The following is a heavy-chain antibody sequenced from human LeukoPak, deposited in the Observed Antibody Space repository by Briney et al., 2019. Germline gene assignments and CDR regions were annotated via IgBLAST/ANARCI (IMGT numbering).Heavy chain of an antibody. D-gene: IGHD3-10*01. CDR1: GYSISSGYY. CDR3: ARAGVVRFGELAYYYYYGMDV. Sequence: SETLSLTCAVSGYSISSGYYGGWIPQPPGKWLEWIGSIYHSGSTSYNPSLKSPVTISVDTSNNQFSLKLSSVTAADTAVYYCARAGVVRFGELAYYYYYGMDVWGKVATVTVSS. J-gene: IGHJ6*04. V-gene: IGHV4-38-2*01. CDR2: IYHSGST.